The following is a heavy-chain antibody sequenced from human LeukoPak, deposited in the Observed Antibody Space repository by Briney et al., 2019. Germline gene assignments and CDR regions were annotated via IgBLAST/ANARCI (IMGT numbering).Heavy chain of an antibody. CDR2: IYYSGST. Sequence: SETLSLTCAVSGGSISSSNWWSWVRQPPGKGLEWIGSIYYSGSTYYNPSLKSRVTISVDTSKNQFSLKLSSVTAADTAVYYCAREADIVVVVASATGGYFDYWGQGTLVTVPS. CDR1: GGSISSSNW. J-gene: IGHJ4*02. CDR3: AREADIVVVVASATGGYFDY. D-gene: IGHD2-15*01. V-gene: IGHV4-4*02.